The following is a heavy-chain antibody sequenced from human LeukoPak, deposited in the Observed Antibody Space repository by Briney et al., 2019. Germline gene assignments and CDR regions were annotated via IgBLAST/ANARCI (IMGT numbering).Heavy chain of an antibody. CDR3: ARDSRIDRGSYGPLDY. V-gene: IGHV3-21*01. J-gene: IGHJ4*02. CDR2: ISSSSSYI. D-gene: IGHD1-26*01. Sequence: GGSLRLSCAASGFTFSSYSMNWVRQAPGKGLEWVSSISSSSSYIYYADSVKGRFTISRDNAKNSLYLQINSLRAEDTAVYYCARDSRIDRGSYGPLDYWGQGTLVTVSS. CDR1: GFTFSSYS.